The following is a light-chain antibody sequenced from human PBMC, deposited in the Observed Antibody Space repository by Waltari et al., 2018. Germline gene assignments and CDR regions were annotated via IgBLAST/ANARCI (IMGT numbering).Light chain of an antibody. CDR3: CSYADSNVV. CDR2: EDT. Sequence: QSALTQPASVSWSPGQSITISCAGTSSDPGTYNFVSWYQHRPGKAPKLMIYEDTQRPSGVSDRFSGSKSGNTASLRISGLQAEDEADYYCCSYADSNVVFGGGTKLTV. J-gene: IGLJ2*01. V-gene: IGLV2-23*01. CDR1: SSDPGTYNF.